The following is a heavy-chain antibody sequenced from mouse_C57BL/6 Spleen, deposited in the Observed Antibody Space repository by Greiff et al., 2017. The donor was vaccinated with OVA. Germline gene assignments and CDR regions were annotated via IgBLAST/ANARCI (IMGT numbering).Heavy chain of an antibody. V-gene: IGHV5-4*01. Sequence: EVMLVESGGGLVKPGGSLKLSCAASGFTFSSYAMSWVRQTPEKRLEWVATISDGGSYTYYPDNVKGRFTISRDNAKNNLYLQMSHLKSEDTAMYYCARDSGGLDSSAHDYWGQGTTLTVSS. D-gene: IGHD3-2*02. CDR2: ISDGGSYT. CDR3: ARDSGGLDSSAHDY. CDR1: GFTFSSYA. J-gene: IGHJ2*01.